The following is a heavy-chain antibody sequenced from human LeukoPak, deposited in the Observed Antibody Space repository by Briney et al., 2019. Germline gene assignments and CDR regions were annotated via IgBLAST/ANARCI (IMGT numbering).Heavy chain of an antibody. V-gene: IGHV4-59*01. Sequence: SETLSLTCTVSGGSISGYYWSWIRQPPGKGLEWIGYIYYSGSTNYNPSLKSRVTISVDTSKNQFSLKLSSVTAADTAVYYCARGPDVLDYWGQGTLVTVSS. D-gene: IGHD2-8*01. CDR1: GGSISGYY. J-gene: IGHJ4*02. CDR2: IYYSGST. CDR3: ARGPDVLDY.